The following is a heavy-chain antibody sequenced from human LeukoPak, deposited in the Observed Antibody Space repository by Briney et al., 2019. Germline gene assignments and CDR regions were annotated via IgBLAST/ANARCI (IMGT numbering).Heavy chain of an antibody. V-gene: IGHV3-48*03. Sequence: PGRSLRLSCAASGSTFSSYEMNWVRQAPGKGLEWVSDISSSGSTKYYPDSVKGRFTISRDNAKNSLYLQMISLRAEDTALYYCARVEGFIDYWGQGTLVTVSS. CDR1: GSTFSSYE. D-gene: IGHD3-16*02. CDR2: ISSSGSTK. J-gene: IGHJ4*02. CDR3: ARVEGFIDY.